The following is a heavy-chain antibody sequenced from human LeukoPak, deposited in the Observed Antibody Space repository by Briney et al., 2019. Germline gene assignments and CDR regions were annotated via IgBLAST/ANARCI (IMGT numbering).Heavy chain of an antibody. V-gene: IGHV3-23*01. CDR3: AKWGDYDILTGYYVSDF. J-gene: IGHJ4*02. D-gene: IGHD3-9*01. CDR2: ITGSGDTT. Sequence: GGSLRLSCAASGFIFMNYAMSWVRQAPGKGLEWVSAITGSGDTTYYADSVKGRFTISRDNSKNTLYVEMNTLRAEDTAVYYCAKWGDYDILTGYYVSDFWGQATLVTVSS. CDR1: GFIFMNYA.